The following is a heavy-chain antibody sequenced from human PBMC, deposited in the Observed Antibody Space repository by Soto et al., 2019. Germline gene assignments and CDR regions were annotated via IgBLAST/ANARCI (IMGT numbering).Heavy chain of an antibody. J-gene: IGHJ4*02. V-gene: IGHV3-53*01. Sequence: EVQLVESGGGLIQPGGSLRLSCAASGFTVSTNHMSWVRQAPGKGLEWVSVIYSGGSTYYADSVKGRFTISRDNSKNTLYLQMNSLRAEDTAVYYCARASIAAAGYYFDYWGQGTLVTVSS. CDR2: IYSGGST. CDR3: ARASIAAAGYYFDY. D-gene: IGHD6-13*01. CDR1: GFTVSTNH.